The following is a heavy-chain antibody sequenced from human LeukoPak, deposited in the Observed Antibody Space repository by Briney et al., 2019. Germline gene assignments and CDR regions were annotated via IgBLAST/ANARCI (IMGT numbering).Heavy chain of an antibody. CDR3: ARHDIRRATRRIDY. CDR1: GGSISSSSYY. CDR2: IYYSGST. D-gene: IGHD2-15*01. Sequence: PSETLSLTCTVSGGSISSSSYYWGWIRQPPGKGLEWIGSIYYSGSTYYNPSLKSRVTISVDTSKNQFSLKLSSVTAADTAVYYCARHDIRRATRRIDYWGQGTLVTVSS. V-gene: IGHV4-39*01. J-gene: IGHJ4*02.